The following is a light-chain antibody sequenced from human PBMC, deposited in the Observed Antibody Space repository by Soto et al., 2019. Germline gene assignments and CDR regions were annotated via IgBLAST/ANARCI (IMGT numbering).Light chain of an antibody. CDR2: AAS. Sequence: DVQLTQSPSSLSASVGDRVTITCRASQGISTYLSWYQQKPGKVPTLLIYAASTLQSGVPSRFSGSGSGTDFTLTISSLQPEDVATYYCQKYNSVPTFGGGTKVEI. CDR1: QGISTY. CDR3: QKYNSVPT. J-gene: IGKJ4*01. V-gene: IGKV1-27*01.